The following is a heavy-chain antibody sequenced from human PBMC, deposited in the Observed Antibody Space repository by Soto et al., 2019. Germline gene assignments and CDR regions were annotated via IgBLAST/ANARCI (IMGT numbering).Heavy chain of an antibody. CDR1: GFTFSSAW. D-gene: IGHD3-10*01. V-gene: IGHV3-15*01. CDR2: IKSKTSGATT. Sequence: EVQLVESGGGFVEPGGSLSLSCAASGFTFSSAWLSWFRQVPGKGLEWIALIKSKTSGATTHYAAPVKGRFTISRDDSKTTVYLHMRSLKPEVTGIFFFAADDASPASGEVDYWGQGTLVTVSS. J-gene: IGHJ4*02. CDR3: AADDASPASGEVDY.